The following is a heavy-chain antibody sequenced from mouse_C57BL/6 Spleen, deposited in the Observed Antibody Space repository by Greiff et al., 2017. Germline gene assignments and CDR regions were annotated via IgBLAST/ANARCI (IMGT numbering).Heavy chain of an antibody. V-gene: IGHV5-4*01. CDR2: ISDGGSYT. D-gene: IGHD2-2*01. CDR3: ARDPYGYDEDWYFDV. Sequence: EVMLVESGGGLVKPGGSLKLSCAASGFTFSSYAMSWVRQTPEKRLEWVATISDGGSYTYYPDNVKGRFTISRDNAKNNLYLQMSHLKSEDTAMYYCARDPYGYDEDWYFDVWGTGTTVTVSS. J-gene: IGHJ1*03. CDR1: GFTFSSYA.